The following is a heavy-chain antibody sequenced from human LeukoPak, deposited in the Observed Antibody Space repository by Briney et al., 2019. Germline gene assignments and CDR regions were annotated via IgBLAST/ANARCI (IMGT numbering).Heavy chain of an antibody. CDR3: ARSHVVVVPAASPPEPSDAFDI. Sequence: GESLQISCKGSGYSFTSYWIGWVRQMPGKGLGWMGIIYPGDSDTRYSPSFQGQVTISAAKSISTAYLQWSSLKASDTAMYYCARSHVVVVPAASPPEPSDAFDIWGQGTMVTVSS. CDR2: IYPGDSDT. CDR1: GYSFTSYW. D-gene: IGHD2-2*01. J-gene: IGHJ3*02. V-gene: IGHV5-51*01.